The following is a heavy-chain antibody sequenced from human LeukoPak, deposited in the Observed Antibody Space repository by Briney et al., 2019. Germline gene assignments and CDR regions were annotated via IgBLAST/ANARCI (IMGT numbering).Heavy chain of an antibody. CDR3: ARNAYCDSTNCYALCDP. D-gene: IGHD2-2*01. J-gene: IGHJ5*02. CDR2: IVPHSGGT. V-gene: IGHV1-2*02. CDR1: GYTFTDYY. Sequence: ASVKVSCKASGYTFTDYYIHWVRQAPGQGLEWMGWIVPHSGGTNYAQNYQGRITMTRDTSISTAYMELSSLRSDDTAVYYCARNAYCDSTNCYALCDPWGQGTLVTVSS.